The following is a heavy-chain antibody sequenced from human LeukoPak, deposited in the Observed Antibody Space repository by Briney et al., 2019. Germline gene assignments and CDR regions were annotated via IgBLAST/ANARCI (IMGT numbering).Heavy chain of an antibody. Sequence: GGSLRLSCAASGFTFSTYSMNWVRQAPGKGLEWVSSISSSSSYIYYADSVKGRFTISRDNAKNSLYLQMNSLRAEDTALYYCARESHADTAMVNDYWGQGTLVTVSS. CDR3: ARESHADTAMVNDY. V-gene: IGHV3-21*01. CDR2: ISSSSSYI. D-gene: IGHD5-18*01. J-gene: IGHJ4*02. CDR1: GFTFSTYS.